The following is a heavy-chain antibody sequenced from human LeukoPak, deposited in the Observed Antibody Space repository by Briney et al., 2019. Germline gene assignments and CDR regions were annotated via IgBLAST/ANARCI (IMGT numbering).Heavy chain of an antibody. CDR1: GGSISSSSYY. CDR3: AARGDYYDSSGYVGY. Sequence: TSETLSLTCTVSGGSISSSSYYWGWIRQPPGKGLEWIGSIYYSGSTYYNPSLKGRVTISVDTSKNQFSLKLSSVTAADTAVYYCAARGDYYDSSGYVGYWGQGTLVTVSS. V-gene: IGHV4-39*01. CDR2: IYYSGST. J-gene: IGHJ4*02. D-gene: IGHD3-22*01.